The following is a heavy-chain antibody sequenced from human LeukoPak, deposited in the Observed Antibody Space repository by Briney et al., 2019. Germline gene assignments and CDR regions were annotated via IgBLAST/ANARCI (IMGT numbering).Heavy chain of an antibody. V-gene: IGHV4-59*01. CDR3: ARSVEGYCSGGSCYSYYYYMDV. J-gene: IGHJ6*03. CDR2: IYYSGST. D-gene: IGHD2-15*01. CDR1: GGSISSYY. Sequence: ASETLSLACTVSGGSISSYYWSWIRQPPGKGLEWIGYIYYSGSTNYNPSLKSRVTISVDTSKNQFPLKLSSVTAADTAVYYCARSVEGYCSGGSCYSYYYYMDVWGKGTTVTVSS.